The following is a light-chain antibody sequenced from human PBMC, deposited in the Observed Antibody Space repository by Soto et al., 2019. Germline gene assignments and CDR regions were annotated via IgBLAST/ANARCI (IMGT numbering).Light chain of an antibody. V-gene: IGKV3-20*01. J-gene: IGKJ1*01. CDR3: HQYSGSPRT. CDR2: GAT. Sequence: EMGLTQSPGLPLPPGERATLSCRASQSVTSNYLAWYQQKVGQTPRLLIYGATSRATGIPDRFSGSGSGTDFTLTIDRLEPEDFAVYYCHQYSGSPRTFGQGTKVDIK. CDR1: QSVTSNY.